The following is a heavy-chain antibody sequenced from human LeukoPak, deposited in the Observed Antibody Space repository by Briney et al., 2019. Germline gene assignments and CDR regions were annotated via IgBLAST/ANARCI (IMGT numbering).Heavy chain of an antibody. Sequence: ASVKVSCKASGYTFTGYYMHWVRQAPGQGLEWMGWINPNSGGTNYAQKFQGRVTMTRDTSISTAYMELSRLRSDDTAVYYCARTKGYSYGYSIDYWGQGTLVTVSS. CDR2: INPNSGGT. D-gene: IGHD5-18*01. CDR3: ARTKGYSYGYSIDY. CDR1: GYTFTGYY. J-gene: IGHJ4*02. V-gene: IGHV1-2*02.